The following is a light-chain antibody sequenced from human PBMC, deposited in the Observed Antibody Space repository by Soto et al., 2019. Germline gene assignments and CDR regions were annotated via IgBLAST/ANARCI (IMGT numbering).Light chain of an antibody. V-gene: IGKV1-5*01. J-gene: IGKJ1*01. CDR3: QQYYSYPRT. Sequence: ITQSPATLSVPPGERVTLSCRASQSISSWLAWYQQKPGKAPKLLIYDASSLESGVPSRFSGSGSGTEFTLTISSLQPDDFATYYCQQYYSYPRTFGQGTKVDIK. CDR2: DAS. CDR1: QSISSW.